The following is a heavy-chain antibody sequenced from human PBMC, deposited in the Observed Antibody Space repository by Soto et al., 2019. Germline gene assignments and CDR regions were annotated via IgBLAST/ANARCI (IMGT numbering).Heavy chain of an antibody. CDR3: ARDPRYDSSGYYAP. V-gene: IGHV4-31*01. J-gene: IGHJ5*02. Sequence: QVQLQESGPGLVKPSQTLSLTCTVSGGSISSGGYYWSWIRQHPGKGLEWIGYIYYSGSTYYNPSLKSPVTISVATSKCQFCLKLSSVTAADTAVYYCARDPRYDSSGYYAPWGQGTLVTVSS. CDR2: IYYSGST. D-gene: IGHD3-22*01. CDR1: GGSISSGGYY.